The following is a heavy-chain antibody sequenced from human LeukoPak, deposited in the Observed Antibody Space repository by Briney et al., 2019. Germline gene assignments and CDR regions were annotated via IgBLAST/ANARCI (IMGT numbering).Heavy chain of an antibody. CDR1: GFTFSSYS. CDR3: ARGYYYGSGTSLVDY. V-gene: IGHV3-21*01. CDR2: IGSSSSYI. J-gene: IGHJ4*02. Sequence: GGSLRLSCAASGFTFSSYSMNWVRQAPGKGLEWFSIIGSSSSYIYYADSVKGRFTISRDNAKNSLYLQINSLRAEDTAVYYCARGYYYGSGTSLVDYWGQGTLVTVSS. D-gene: IGHD3-10*01.